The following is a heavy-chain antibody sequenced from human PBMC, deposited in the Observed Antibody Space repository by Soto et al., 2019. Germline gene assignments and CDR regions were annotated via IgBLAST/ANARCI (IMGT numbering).Heavy chain of an antibody. CDR1: GGSIISGDYS. D-gene: IGHD3-10*01. J-gene: IGHJ6*02. Sequence: RSETLSLTCTVSGGSIISGDYSFICIRQPPWKGLELIGYMYGAGLTYYNPSLKSRVTISVDKSKNQFSLNLSSVTAADTALYYCARAPAGPSPRWDVWGQGTTVTVSS. CDR3: ARAPAGPSPRWDV. CDR2: MYGAGLT. V-gene: IGHV4-30-2*01.